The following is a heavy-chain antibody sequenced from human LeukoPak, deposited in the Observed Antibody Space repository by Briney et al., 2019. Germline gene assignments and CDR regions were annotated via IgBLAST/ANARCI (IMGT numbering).Heavy chain of an antibody. CDR3: ALSGRFYDY. J-gene: IGHJ4*02. D-gene: IGHD1-26*01. Sequence: SETLSLTCTVSGDSISTSGYYWGWIRQPPGKGLEWIGSIYYSGSTYYNPSLKSRVTVSADTSKNQFSLKLSSVTAADTAVYYCALSGRFYDYWGQGTLVTVSS. V-gene: IGHV4-39*01. CDR1: GDSISTSGYY. CDR2: IYYSGST.